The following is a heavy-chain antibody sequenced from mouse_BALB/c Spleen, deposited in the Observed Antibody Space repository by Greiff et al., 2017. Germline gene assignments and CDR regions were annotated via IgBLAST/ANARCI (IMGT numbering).Heavy chain of an antibody. CDR1: GFTFSSFG. J-gene: IGHJ4*01. CDR3: ARSEGGIYDGYYHAMDY. Sequence: EVKVVESGGGLVQPGGSRKLSCAASGFTFSSFGMHWVRQAPEKGLEWVAYISSGSSTIYYADTVKGRFTISRDNPKNTLFLQMTSLRSEDTAMYYCARSEGGIYDGYYHAMDYWGQGTSVTGSS. D-gene: IGHD2-3*01. CDR2: ISSGSSTI. V-gene: IGHV5-17*02.